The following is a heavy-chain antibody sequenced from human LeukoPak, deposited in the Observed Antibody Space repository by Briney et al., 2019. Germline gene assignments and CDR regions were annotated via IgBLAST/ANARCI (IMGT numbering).Heavy chain of an antibody. CDR2: IYTSGST. V-gene: IGHV4-4*07. Sequence: SETLSLTRTVSGGSISSYYWSWIRQPAGKGLEGIGRIYTSGSTDYNPSLKSRVTMSVDTSKNQFSVKLSSVTAADTAVYYCARGIAAASARPFDIWGQGTMVTVSS. CDR1: GGSISSYY. D-gene: IGHD6-13*01. CDR3: ARGIAAASARPFDI. J-gene: IGHJ3*02.